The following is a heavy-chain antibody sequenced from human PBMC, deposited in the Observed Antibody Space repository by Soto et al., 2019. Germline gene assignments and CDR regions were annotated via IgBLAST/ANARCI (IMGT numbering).Heavy chain of an antibody. CDR1: GFTFSSYC. D-gene: IGHD1-26*01. J-gene: IGHJ6*02. Sequence: GGSLRLSCAASGFTFSSYCMHWVRQAPGKGLEWVAVIWYDGSNKYYADSVKGRFTISRDNSKNTLYLQMNSLRAEDTAVYYFPINTPDTYSVSHSLYYYYVMDVWGQGITVTVSS. CDR2: IWYDGSNK. V-gene: IGHV3-33*01. CDR3: PINTPDTYSVSHSLYYYYVMDV.